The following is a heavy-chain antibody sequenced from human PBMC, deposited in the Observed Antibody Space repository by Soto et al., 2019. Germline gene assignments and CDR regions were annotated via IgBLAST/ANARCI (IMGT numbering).Heavy chain of an antibody. CDR1: SGSISSSNW. Sequence: SETLSLTCAVSSGSISSSNWWSWVRQPPGKGLEWIGEIYHSGSTNYNPSLKSRVTISVDKSKNQFSLKLSSVTAADTAVYYCARAGVVATTNAFDIWGQGTMVTVSS. V-gene: IGHV4-4*02. D-gene: IGHD4-17*01. CDR2: IYHSGST. CDR3: ARAGVVATTNAFDI. J-gene: IGHJ3*02.